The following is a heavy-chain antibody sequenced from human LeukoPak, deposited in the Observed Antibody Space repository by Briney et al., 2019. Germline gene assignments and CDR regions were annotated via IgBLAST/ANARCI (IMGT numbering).Heavy chain of an antibody. CDR2: ISGSGGST. CDR1: GFTFSSYA. Sequence: PGGSLRLSCAASGFTFSSYAMSWVRQAPGKGLEWVSAISGSGGSTYYADSVKGRFTISRDNSKNTLYLQMYSLRAEDTAVYYCAKDQSDIVVVPAAMFYYGMDVWGQGTTVTVSS. D-gene: IGHD2-2*01. V-gene: IGHV3-23*01. CDR3: AKDQSDIVVVPAAMFYYGMDV. J-gene: IGHJ6*02.